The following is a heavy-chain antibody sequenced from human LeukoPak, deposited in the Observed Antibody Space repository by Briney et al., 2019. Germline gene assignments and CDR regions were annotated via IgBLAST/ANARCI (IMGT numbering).Heavy chain of an antibody. J-gene: IGHJ4*02. CDR2: ISYDGSNK. Sequence: PGGSLRLSCAASGFTFSSYVMHWVRQAPGKGLEWVAVISYDGSNKYYADSVKGRFTISRDNAKSSLFLQVNSLRAEDTAVYYCARAFYSGNSDFGYWGQGTLVTVSS. D-gene: IGHD4-4*01. CDR3: ARAFYSGNSDFGY. V-gene: IGHV3-30*03. CDR1: GFTFSSYV.